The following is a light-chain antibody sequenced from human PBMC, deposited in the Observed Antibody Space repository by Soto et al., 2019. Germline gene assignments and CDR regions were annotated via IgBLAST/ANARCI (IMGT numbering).Light chain of an antibody. V-gene: IGKV3-20*01. J-gene: IGKJ1*01. CDR3: QQYGSSPWT. CDR2: GAS. CDR1: QSVSSSY. Sequence: GERATLSCRASQSVSSSYLAWYQQKPGQAPRLLIYGASSRATGIPDRFSGSGSGTDFTLTISRLEPEDFAVYYCQQYGSSPWTFGQGTKVEIK.